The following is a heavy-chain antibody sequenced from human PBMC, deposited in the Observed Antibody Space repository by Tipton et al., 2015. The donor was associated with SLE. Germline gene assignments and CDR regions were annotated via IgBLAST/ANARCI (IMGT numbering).Heavy chain of an antibody. Sequence: LRLSCTVSGGSISSSSYYWGWIRQPPGKGLEWIGSIYYSGSTYYNPSLKSRVTISEDTSKNQFSLKLSSGTAADTAVYYCASITRDGADDYWGQGTLVTVSS. J-gene: IGHJ4*02. CDR1: GGSISSSSYY. CDR2: IYYSGST. CDR3: ASITRDGADDY. D-gene: IGHD1-14*01. V-gene: IGHV4-39*01.